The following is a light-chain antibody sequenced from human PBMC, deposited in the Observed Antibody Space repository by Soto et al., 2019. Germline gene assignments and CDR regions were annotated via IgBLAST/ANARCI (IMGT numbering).Light chain of an antibody. CDR3: SSYAGNSNYV. V-gene: IGLV2-8*01. J-gene: IGLJ1*01. CDR2: DVT. CDR1: SSDVGAYKF. Sequence: QSALTQPPCASGSPGQSVTISCTGTSSDVGAYKFVSWYQQNPGKAPKLIIYDVTKRPTGVPDRFSGSKSGNTASLTVSGLQAEDEADYYCSSYAGNSNYVFGSGTKVTVL.